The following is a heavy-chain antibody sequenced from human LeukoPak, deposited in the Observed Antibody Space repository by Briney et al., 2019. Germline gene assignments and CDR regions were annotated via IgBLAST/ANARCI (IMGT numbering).Heavy chain of an antibody. D-gene: IGHD6-6*01. CDR3: VRLSSSRGKLDAFDI. J-gene: IGHJ3*02. V-gene: IGHV1-18*01. CDR2: TNTYNGNT. CDR1: GYTLTSYG. Sequence: ASVRVSFKASGYTLTSYGISWVRQAPGQGLVCMGLTNTYNGNTNYAQDLQDKVTMTIDTSTSTAYMELRSLRSDDTALYYCVRLSSSRGKLDAFDIWGQGTMVTVSS.